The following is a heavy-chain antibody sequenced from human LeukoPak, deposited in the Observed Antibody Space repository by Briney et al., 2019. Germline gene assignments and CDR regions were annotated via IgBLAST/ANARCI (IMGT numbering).Heavy chain of an antibody. CDR3: AGVVPARGHDY. CDR1: GGTFISYA. V-gene: IGHV1-69*13. J-gene: IGHJ4*02. CDR2: IIPIFGTA. Sequence: SVKVSCKASGGTFISYAISWVRQAPGQGLEGMGGIIPIFGTANYAQKFQGRVTITADESTSTAYMELSSLRSEDTAVYYCAGVVPARGHDYWGQGTLVTVSS. D-gene: IGHD2-2*01.